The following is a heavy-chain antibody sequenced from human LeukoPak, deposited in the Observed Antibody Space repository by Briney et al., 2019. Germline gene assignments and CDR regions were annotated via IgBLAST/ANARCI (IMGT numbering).Heavy chain of an antibody. J-gene: IGHJ4*02. CDR2: ISGSGGSS. D-gene: IGHD4-23*01. CDR1: GFTFSNAW. V-gene: IGHV3-23*01. Sequence: GGSLRLSCAASGFTFSNAWMSWVRQAPGKGLEWVSAISGSGGSSYYADSVKGRFTISRDNSKNTLYLQMNSLRAEDTAVYYCAKGPLATIHETHYFDYWGQGTLVTVSS. CDR3: AKGPLATIHETHYFDY.